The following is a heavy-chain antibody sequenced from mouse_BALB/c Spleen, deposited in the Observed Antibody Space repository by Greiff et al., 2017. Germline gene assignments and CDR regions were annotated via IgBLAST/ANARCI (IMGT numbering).Heavy chain of an antibody. CDR2: ISTYYGDA. V-gene: IGHV1S137*01. D-gene: IGHD2-4*01. J-gene: IGHJ2*01. Sequence: QVQLQQSGAELVRPGVSVKISCKGSGYTFTDYAMHWVKQSHAKSLEWIGVISTYYGDASYNQKFKGKATMTVDKSSSTAYMELARLTSEDSAIYYCARRGLRRGSLDYWGQGTTLTVS. CDR3: ARRGLRRGSLDY. CDR1: GYTFTDYA.